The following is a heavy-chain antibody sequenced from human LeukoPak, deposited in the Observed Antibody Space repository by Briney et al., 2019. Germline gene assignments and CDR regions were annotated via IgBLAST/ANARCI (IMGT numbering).Heavy chain of an antibody. V-gene: IGHV3-7*01. CDR1: GFTFSNAW. CDR3: ARDYYGSVY. J-gene: IGHJ4*02. D-gene: IGHD3-10*01. CDR2: IKQDGSEK. Sequence: GGSLRLSCAASGFTFSNAWMSWVRQAPGKGLEWVANIKQDGSEKYYVDSVKGRFTISRDNAKNSLYLQMNSLRAEDTAVYYCARDYYGSVYWGQGTLVTVSS.